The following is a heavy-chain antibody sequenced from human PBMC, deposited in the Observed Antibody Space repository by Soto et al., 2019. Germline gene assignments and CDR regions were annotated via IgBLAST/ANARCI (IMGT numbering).Heavy chain of an antibody. CDR2: IHTSGST. V-gene: IGHV4-4*07. CDR1: GGSLSSYH. Sequence: WETLFLTCTVSGGSLSSYHWSWIRQPAGKGLEWIGRIHTSGSTSYNPSLKSRVTMSVDTSKNQFSLKLHSLTAADTAVYYCAKGGATAGTNWFDPWGQGTLVTVSS. CDR3: AKGGATAGTNWFDP. J-gene: IGHJ5*02. D-gene: IGHD6-19*01.